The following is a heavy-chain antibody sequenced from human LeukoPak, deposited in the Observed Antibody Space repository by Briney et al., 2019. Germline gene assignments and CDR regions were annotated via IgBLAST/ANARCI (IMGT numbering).Heavy chain of an antibody. Sequence: PSETLSLTCTVSGGSISSYYWSWIRQPPGKGLEWIGYIYTSGSTNCNPSLKSRVTISVDTSKNQFSLKLSSVTAADTAVYYCARSNWNYPFDYWGQGTLVTVSS. J-gene: IGHJ4*02. CDR1: GGSISSYY. CDR2: IYTSGST. D-gene: IGHD1-7*01. V-gene: IGHV4-4*09. CDR3: ARSNWNYPFDY.